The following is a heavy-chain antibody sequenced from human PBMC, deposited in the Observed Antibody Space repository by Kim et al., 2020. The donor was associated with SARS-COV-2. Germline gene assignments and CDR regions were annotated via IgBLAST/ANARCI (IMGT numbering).Heavy chain of an antibody. Sequence: TNYNPSLKSRVTISVDTSKNQFSLKLSSVTAADTAVYYCARGSKSSTFGYWGQGTLVTVSS. CDR3: ARGSKSSTFGY. CDR2: T. J-gene: IGHJ4*02. D-gene: IGHD1-26*01. V-gene: IGHV4-59*09.